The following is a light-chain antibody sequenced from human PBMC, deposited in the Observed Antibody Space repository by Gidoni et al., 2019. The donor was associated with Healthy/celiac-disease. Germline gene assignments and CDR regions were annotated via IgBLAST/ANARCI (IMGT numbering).Light chain of an antibody. V-gene: IGLV2-14*01. CDR1: SRDVGGYNY. Sequence: SALTQPASVSGSPGPSITISCTGTSRDVGGYNYVSWYQQHPGKAPKLMIYEVSTRPSGVSNRFSGSKSGNTASLTISGRQAEDEADYYCSSYTSSSNVVFGGGTKLTVL. CDR2: EVS. CDR3: SSYTSSSNVV. J-gene: IGLJ2*01.